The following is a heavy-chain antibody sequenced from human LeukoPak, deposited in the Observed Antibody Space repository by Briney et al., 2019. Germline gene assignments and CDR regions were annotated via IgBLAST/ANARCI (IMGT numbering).Heavy chain of an antibody. J-gene: IGHJ4*02. CDR2: ISYVGTNK. CDR3: ARDGGYFDRLAYFFDY. CDR1: GFTLSSYA. V-gene: IGHV3-30*04. Sequence: GGSLRLSCAASGFTLSSYAMHWVRQAPGRGLEWVAVISYVGTNKYYADSVKGRFTISRDNSKNTLYLQMNSLRVEDTAVYYCARDGGYFDRLAYFFDYWGQGALVPVSS. D-gene: IGHD3-9*01.